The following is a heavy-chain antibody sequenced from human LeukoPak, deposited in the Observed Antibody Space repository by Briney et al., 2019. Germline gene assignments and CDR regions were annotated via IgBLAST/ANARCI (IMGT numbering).Heavy chain of an antibody. V-gene: IGHV3-30-3*01. CDR2: ISYDGSNK. D-gene: IGHD6-13*01. Sequence: PGRSLSLSCAASGFTFSSYAMHWVRQAPGKGLEWVAVISYDGSNKYYADSVKGRFTISRDNSKNTLYLQMNSLRAEDTAVYYCARALYSSSWSGGLDYWGQGTLVTVSS. J-gene: IGHJ4*02. CDR1: GFTFSSYA. CDR3: ARALYSSSWSGGLDY.